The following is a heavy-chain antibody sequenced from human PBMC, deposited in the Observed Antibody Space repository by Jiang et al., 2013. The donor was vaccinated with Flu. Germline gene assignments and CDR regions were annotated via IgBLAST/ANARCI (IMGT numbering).Heavy chain of an antibody. CDR3: ARDSNGDYYFDY. CDR1: GGSISSGGYS. D-gene: IGHD4-17*01. Sequence: KPSQTLSLTCAVSGGSISSGGYSWSWIRQPQGRAWSGLGTSIIWEHLLQPSLKSRVTISVDRSKNQFSLKLSSVTAADTAVYYCARDSNGDYYFDYWGQGTLVTVSS. CDR2: SIIWEH. J-gene: IGHJ4*02. V-gene: IGHV4-30-2*01.